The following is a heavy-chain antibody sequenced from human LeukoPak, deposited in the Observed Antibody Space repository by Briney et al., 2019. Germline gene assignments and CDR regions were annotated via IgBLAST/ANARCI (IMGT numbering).Heavy chain of an antibody. J-gene: IGHJ4*02. CDR3: AKSDTAMVNGYFDY. V-gene: IGHV3-30*18. CDR2: ISYDGSNK. D-gene: IGHD5-18*01. CDR1: GFTFSSYG. Sequence: PGGSLRLSCAASGFTFSSYGMHWVRQAPGKGLEWVAVISYDGSNKYYADSVKGRFTISRDNSKNTPYLQMNSLRAEDTAVYYCAKSDTAMVNGYFDYWGQGTLVTVSS.